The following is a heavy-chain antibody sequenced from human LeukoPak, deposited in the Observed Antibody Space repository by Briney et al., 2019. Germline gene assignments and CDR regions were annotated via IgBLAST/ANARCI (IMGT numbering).Heavy chain of an antibody. CDR1: GFTFSNAW. CDR2: IKSKTDGGTT. J-gene: IGHJ4*02. V-gene: IGHV3-15*01. Sequence: GESLRLSCVASGFTFSNAWMSWVRQAPGKGLEWVGRIKSKTDGGTTDYAAPVKGRFTISRDDSKNTLYLQMNSLKTEDTAVYYCAREVVALDYWGQGTLVSVSS. CDR3: AREVVALDY. D-gene: IGHD2-15*01.